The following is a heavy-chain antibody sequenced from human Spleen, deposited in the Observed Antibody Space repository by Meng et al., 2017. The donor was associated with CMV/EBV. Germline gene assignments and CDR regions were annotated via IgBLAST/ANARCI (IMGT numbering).Heavy chain of an antibody. CDR1: GFTFDDYA. J-gene: IGHJ4*02. D-gene: IGHD6-13*01. V-gene: IGHV3-9*01. Sequence: SLKISCAASGFTFDDYAMHWVRQAPGKGLEWVSGISWNSGSIGYADSVKGRVTISRDNAKNSLYLQMNSLRAEDTALYYCANGMDNVGSSWYSYWGQGTLVTVSS. CDR2: ISWNSGSI. CDR3: ANGMDNVGSSWYSY.